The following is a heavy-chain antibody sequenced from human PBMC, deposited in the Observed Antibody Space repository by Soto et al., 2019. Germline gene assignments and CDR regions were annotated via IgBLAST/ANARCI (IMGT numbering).Heavy chain of an antibody. D-gene: IGHD1-7*01. CDR2: ININSGTI. V-gene: IGHV3-48*03. Sequence: EVQLVESGGGLVQPGGSLRLSCAASGFTLSSYHMDWVRQAPGKGLEWVSYININSGTIHYADSVKGRFTISRDNAKNALYLQMDRLRAEDTAVYFCEIDGNTGTTNYNYAVDGWGRGTKVTVSS. J-gene: IGHJ6*02. CDR3: EIDGNTGTTNYNYAVDG. CDR1: GFTLSSYH.